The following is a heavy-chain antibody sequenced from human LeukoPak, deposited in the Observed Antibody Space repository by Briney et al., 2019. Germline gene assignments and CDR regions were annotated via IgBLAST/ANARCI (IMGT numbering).Heavy chain of an antibody. Sequence: APVKVSCKPSGYXFSGFYIHWVRQAPGQGLEWMGWINPNSGGTNYAQKFQGRVTMTRDTSISTAYMELSRLRSDDTAVYYCAREAMAVAGTEDDAFDIWGQGTMVTVSS. D-gene: IGHD6-19*01. CDR3: AREAMAVAGTEDDAFDI. J-gene: IGHJ3*02. CDR1: GYXFSGFY. CDR2: INPNSGGT. V-gene: IGHV1-2*02.